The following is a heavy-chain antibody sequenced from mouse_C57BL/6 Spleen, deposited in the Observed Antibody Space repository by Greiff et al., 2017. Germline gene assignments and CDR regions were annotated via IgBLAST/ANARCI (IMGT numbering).Heavy chain of an antibody. V-gene: IGHV5-9*01. D-gene: IGHD2-1*01. CDR3: ARSTRYWYFDV. Sequence: EVMLVESGGGLVKPGGSLKLSCAASGFTFSSYTMSWVRQTPEKRLEWVATISGGGGNTYYPDSVKGRFTISRDNAKNTLYLQMSSLRSDDTALYYCARSTRYWYFDVWGTGTTVTFSS. J-gene: IGHJ1*03. CDR1: GFTFSSYT. CDR2: ISGGGGNT.